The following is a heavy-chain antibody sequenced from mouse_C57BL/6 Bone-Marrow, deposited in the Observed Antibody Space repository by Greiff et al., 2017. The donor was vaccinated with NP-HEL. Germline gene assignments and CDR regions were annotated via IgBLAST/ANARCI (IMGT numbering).Heavy chain of an antibody. V-gene: IGHV1-53*01. Sequence: QVQLQQPGTELVKPGASVKLSCKASGYTFTSYWMHWVKQRPGQGLEWIGNINPSNGGTNYNEKFKSKATLTVDKSASTAYMQLSSLTSEDSAVYYCARSDYYGSSYNGYFDVWGTGTTVTVSS. CDR3: ARSDYYGSSYNGYFDV. CDR2: INPSNGGT. D-gene: IGHD1-1*01. J-gene: IGHJ1*03. CDR1: GYTFTSYW.